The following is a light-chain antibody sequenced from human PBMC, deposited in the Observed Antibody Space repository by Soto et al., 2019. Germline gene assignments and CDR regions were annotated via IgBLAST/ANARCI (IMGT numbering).Light chain of an antibody. CDR2: DAS. CDR3: QQYNSYSLT. J-gene: IGKJ4*01. CDR1: QSISSW. V-gene: IGKV1-5*01. Sequence: DIQMTQSPSTLSASVGDRVTITCRASQSISSWLAWYQQKPGQAPTLLIYDASSLESGVPSRFSGSGSGTEFTLTISSLQPDDFATDYCQQYNSYSLTFGGGTKVEIK.